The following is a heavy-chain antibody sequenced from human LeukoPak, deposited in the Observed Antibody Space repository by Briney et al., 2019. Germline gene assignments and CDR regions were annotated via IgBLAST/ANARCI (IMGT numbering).Heavy chain of an antibody. CDR1: GFIFSGSA. Sequence: GGSLRLSCAASGFIFSGSAMHWVRQASGKGLEWVGRIRNKANSYATAYAASVKGRFTISRDDSKNTAYLQMSSLKTEDTAVYYCTTPTSIATTNTGDYWGQGTLVTVSS. J-gene: IGHJ4*02. CDR2: IRNKANSYAT. D-gene: IGHD6-6*01. CDR3: TTPTSIATTNTGDY. V-gene: IGHV3-73*01.